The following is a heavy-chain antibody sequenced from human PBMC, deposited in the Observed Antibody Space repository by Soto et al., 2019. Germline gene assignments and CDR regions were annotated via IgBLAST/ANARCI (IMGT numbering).Heavy chain of an antibody. CDR2: IYPGDSDT. D-gene: IGHD1-26*01. V-gene: IGHV5-51*01. J-gene: IGHJ3*02. Sequence: GESLKISCKGSGYSFTSYWIGWVRQMPGKGLEWMGIIYPGDSDTRYSPSFQGQVTISADKSISTAYLQWSSLKASDTAMYYCARRRGGSYYFDAFDIWGQGTMVTVSS. CDR3: ARRRGGSYYFDAFDI. CDR1: GYSFTSYW.